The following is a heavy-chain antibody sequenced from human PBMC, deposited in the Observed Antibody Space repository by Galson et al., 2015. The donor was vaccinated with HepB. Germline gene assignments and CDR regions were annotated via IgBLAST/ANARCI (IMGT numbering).Heavy chain of an antibody. Sequence: SLRLSCAASGFTFSSYAMSWVRQAPGKGLEWVSGISGSGRATYDADSVKGRFTISRDNSKNTLYLEMNSLRAEDTAVYYCAKDSGFWSIPTFAYWGQGTLVTVSS. J-gene: IGHJ4*02. V-gene: IGHV3-23*01. CDR1: GFTFSSYA. D-gene: IGHD5-12*01. CDR3: AKDSGFWSIPTFAY. CDR2: ISGSGRAT.